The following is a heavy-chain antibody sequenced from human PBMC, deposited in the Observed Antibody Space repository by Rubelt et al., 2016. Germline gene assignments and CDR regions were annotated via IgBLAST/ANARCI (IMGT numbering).Heavy chain of an antibody. J-gene: IGHJ2*01. D-gene: IGHD6-6*01. CDR3: ARDRIRIAARQGWYFDL. CDR1: GYTFTSYG. V-gene: IGHV1-18*01. CDR2: ISAYNGNT. Sequence: QVQLVQSGAEVKKPGASVKVSCKASGYTFTSYGISWVRQAPGQGLEWMGWISAYNGNTNYAQKLQGRVTMTTDASTSTAYMELRSLRSDDTAVYYCARDRIRIAARQGWYFDLWGRGTLVTVSS.